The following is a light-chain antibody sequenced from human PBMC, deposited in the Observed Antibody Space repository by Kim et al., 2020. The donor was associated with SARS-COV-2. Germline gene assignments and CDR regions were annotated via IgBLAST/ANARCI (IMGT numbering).Light chain of an antibody. CDR3: QVWDSSSDHRVV. CDR2: YDS. Sequence: GKTASISCGGNSIGSEGVHWYQQRSGQAPVLVISYDSDRPSGIPERFSGSNSGNTATLTISRVEAGDEAGYYCQVWDSSSDHRVVFGGGTKLTVL. J-gene: IGLJ2*01. CDR1: SIGSEG. V-gene: IGLV3-21*04.